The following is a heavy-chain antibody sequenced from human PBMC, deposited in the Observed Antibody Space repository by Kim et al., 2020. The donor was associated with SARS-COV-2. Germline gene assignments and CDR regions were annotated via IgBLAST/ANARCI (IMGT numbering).Heavy chain of an antibody. D-gene: IGHD3-22*01. CDR3: ARLLLYYYDSSGRWFDP. V-gene: IGHV4-39*01. Sequence: LKGRVTISLDTSKNRFSRKLSSVTAADTAVYYCARLLLYYYDSSGRWFDPWGQGTLVTVSS. J-gene: IGHJ5*02.